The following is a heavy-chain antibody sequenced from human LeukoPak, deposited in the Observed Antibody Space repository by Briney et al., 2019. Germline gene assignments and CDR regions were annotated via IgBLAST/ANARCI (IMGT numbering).Heavy chain of an antibody. D-gene: IGHD3-16*01. CDR3: TRGVGWLIDY. V-gene: IGHV4-59*01. J-gene: IGHJ4*02. Sequence: SETLSLTCTVSDDSISDYYRGWIRQPPGKGLEWIGYFHNSGTSTYNPSLKSRVTISADTSKNQFSLKLNSLTTADTAAYYCTRGVGWLIDYWGQGILVTVSS. CDR2: FHNSGTS. CDR1: DDSISDYY.